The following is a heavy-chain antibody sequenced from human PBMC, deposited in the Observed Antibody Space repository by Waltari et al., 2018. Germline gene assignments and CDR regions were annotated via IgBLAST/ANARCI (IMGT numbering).Heavy chain of an antibody. V-gene: IGHV4-34*01. CDR2: INHSGST. D-gene: IGHD4-4*01. CDR3: ARPDYRSSYYYYGMDV. J-gene: IGHJ6*02. Sequence: QVQLQQWGAGLLKPSETLSLTCAVYGGSFSGYYWSWIRQPPGKGLEWIGEINHSGSTNYNPSLKSRVTISVDTSKNQFSLKLSSVTAADTAVYYCARPDYRSSYYYYGMDVWGQGTTVTVSS. CDR1: GGSFSGYY.